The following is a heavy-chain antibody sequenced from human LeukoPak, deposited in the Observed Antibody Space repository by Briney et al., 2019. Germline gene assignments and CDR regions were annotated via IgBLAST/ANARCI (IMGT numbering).Heavy chain of an antibody. CDR2: ISGSGGST. CDR1: GFTFSSYA. J-gene: IGHJ4*02. D-gene: IGHD2-2*01. CDR3: AKDRIVVVPAATDY. Sequence: GGSLRLSCAAPGFTFSSYAMSWVRQAPGKGLEWVSAISGSGGSTYYADSVKGRFTISRDNSKNTLYLQTNSLRAEDTAAYYCAKDRIVVVPAATDYWGQGTLVTVSS. V-gene: IGHV3-23*01.